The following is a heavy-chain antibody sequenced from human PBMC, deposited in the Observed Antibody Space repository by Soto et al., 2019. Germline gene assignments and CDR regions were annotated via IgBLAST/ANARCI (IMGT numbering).Heavy chain of an antibody. CDR3: ARSYSSSSPGYMDV. V-gene: IGHV3-33*01. D-gene: IGHD6-6*01. CDR2: IWYDGSNK. J-gene: IGHJ6*03. Sequence: GGSLRLSCAASGFTFSSYGMHWVRQAPGKGLEWVAVIWYDGSNKYYADSVKGRFTISRDNSKNTLYLQMNSLRAEDTAVYYCARSYSSSSPGYMDVWGKGTTVTVSS. CDR1: GFTFSSYG.